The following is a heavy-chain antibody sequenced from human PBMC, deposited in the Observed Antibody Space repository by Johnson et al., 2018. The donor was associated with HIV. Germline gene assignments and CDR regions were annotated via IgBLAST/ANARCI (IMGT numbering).Heavy chain of an antibody. D-gene: IGHD1-26*01. J-gene: IGHJ3*02. Sequence: QVQLVESGGGLVKPGGSLRLSCAASGFAFSDYYMAWIRQAPGKGLEWVSFISSGSHTIYYADSVKGRFTISRDNSKNSLYLQMNSLRAEDTAMYYCARLSWDSDAFDIWGQGTMVTVSS. V-gene: IGHV3-11*04. CDR3: ARLSWDSDAFDI. CDR1: GFAFSDYY. CDR2: ISSGSHTI.